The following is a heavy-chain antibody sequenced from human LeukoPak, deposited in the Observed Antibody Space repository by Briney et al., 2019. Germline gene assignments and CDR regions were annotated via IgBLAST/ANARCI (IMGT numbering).Heavy chain of an antibody. V-gene: IGHV4-34*01. CDR2: INHSGGT. CDR1: GGSFSGYY. D-gene: IGHD6-6*01. Sequence: ASETLSLTCAVYGGSFSGYYWSWIRQPPGKGLEWIGEINHSGGTNYNPSLKSRVTISVDTSKNQFSLKLSSVTAADTAVYYCARRSIAARRGYFDYWGQGTLVTVSS. J-gene: IGHJ4*02. CDR3: ARRSIAARRGYFDY.